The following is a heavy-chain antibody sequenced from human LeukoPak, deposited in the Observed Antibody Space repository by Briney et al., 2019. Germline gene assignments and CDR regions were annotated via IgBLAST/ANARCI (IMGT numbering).Heavy chain of an antibody. D-gene: IGHD1-1*01. V-gene: IGHV1-24*01. Sequence: GASVKVSCKVSGYTLTELSMHWVRQAPGKGLEWMGGFDPEDGETIYAQKFQGGVTMTEDTSTDTAYMELSSLRSEDTAVYYCATAKLEPSHYYYYTDVWGKGTTVTVSS. CDR1: GYTLTELS. J-gene: IGHJ6*03. CDR3: ATAKLEPSHYYYYTDV. CDR2: FDPEDGET.